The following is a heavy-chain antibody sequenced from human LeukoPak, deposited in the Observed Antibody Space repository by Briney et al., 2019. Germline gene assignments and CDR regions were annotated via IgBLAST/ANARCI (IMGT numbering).Heavy chain of an antibody. CDR1: GYTFTGYY. D-gene: IGHD3-10*01. Sequence: ASVQVSCKAFGYTFTGYYMHWVRQAPGQGLEWMGWINPNSGGTNYAQKFQGRVTMTRDTSISTAYMELSRLRSDDTAVYYCARDESGSGSYYNAYWGQGTLVTVSS. CDR2: INPNSGGT. CDR3: ARDESGSGSYYNAY. J-gene: IGHJ4*02. V-gene: IGHV1-2*02.